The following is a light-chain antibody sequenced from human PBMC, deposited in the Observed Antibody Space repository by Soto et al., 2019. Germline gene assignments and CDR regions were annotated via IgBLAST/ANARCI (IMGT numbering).Light chain of an antibody. CDR3: CSYAGSPYVV. J-gene: IGLJ2*01. CDR2: EVS. CDR1: SSDVGSYNL. Sequence: QSALTQPASVSGSPGQSITISCTGTSSDVGSYNLVSWYQQHPGKAPKLMIYEVSKRPSGVSNRFSGSKSGNTASLTISGLQAEDEADYYCCSYAGSPYVVFGGGTKLTV. V-gene: IGLV2-23*02.